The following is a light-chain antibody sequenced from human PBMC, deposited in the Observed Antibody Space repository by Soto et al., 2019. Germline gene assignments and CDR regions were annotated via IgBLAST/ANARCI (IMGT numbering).Light chain of an antibody. CDR3: QHYNGYWT. J-gene: IGKJ1*01. CDR2: EAS. CDR1: QSISGS. V-gene: IGKV1-5*03. Sequence: DIQMTQSPSTLSASVGDRVTITCRASQSISGSLAWYQQKPGKAPKLLIYEASNLKSGVPSRFSGSGSGTEYTISISRLKPDDSASYYCQHYNGYWTFGQGTRVEIK.